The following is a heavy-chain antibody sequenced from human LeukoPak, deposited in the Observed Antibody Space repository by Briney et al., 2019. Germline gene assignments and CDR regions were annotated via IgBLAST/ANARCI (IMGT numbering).Heavy chain of an antibody. D-gene: IGHD1-1*01. CDR1: GFTFSSYA. Sequence: GGSLRLSCAASGFTFSSYAMHWVRQAPGKGLEWVAVISYDGSNKYYADSVKGRFTISRDNSKNTLYLQMNSLRAEDTAVYYCAKHSGRGYNFDYWGQGTLVTVSS. V-gene: IGHV3-30-3*02. J-gene: IGHJ4*02. CDR3: AKHSGRGYNFDY. CDR2: ISYDGSNK.